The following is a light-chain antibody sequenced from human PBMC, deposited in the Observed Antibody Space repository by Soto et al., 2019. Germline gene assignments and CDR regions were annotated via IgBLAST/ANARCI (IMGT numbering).Light chain of an antibody. CDR1: SSNIGNND. V-gene: IGLV1-51*01. CDR2: DNN. Sequence: QSVLTQPPSLSAAPGQTVTISCAGSSSNIGNNDVSWYKQLPGTAPKLLIYDNNKRPSGIPDRFSGSKSDTSATLGITGLQTGDEADYYCGTWDSSLNAGVFGGGTQLTVL. CDR3: GTWDSSLNAGV. J-gene: IGLJ3*02.